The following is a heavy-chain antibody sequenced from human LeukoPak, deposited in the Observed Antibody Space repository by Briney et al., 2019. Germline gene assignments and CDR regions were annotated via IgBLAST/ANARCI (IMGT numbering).Heavy chain of an antibody. J-gene: IGHJ4*02. CDR1: GGSISSSSYY. CDR3: ARAPSPYYYDSSAYYSDY. Sequence: SETLSLTCTVSGGSISSSSYYWGWIRQPPGKGLEWIGSIYYSGSTYYNPSLKSRVTISVDTSKHQFSLKLSSVTAADTAMYYCARAPSPYYYDSSAYYSDYWGQGTLVTVSS. V-gene: IGHV4-39*07. D-gene: IGHD3-22*01. CDR2: IYYSGST.